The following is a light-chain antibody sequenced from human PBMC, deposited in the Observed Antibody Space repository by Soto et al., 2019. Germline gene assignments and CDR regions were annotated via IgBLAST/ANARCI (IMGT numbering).Light chain of an antibody. CDR3: SSNKGNNLV. CDR1: SSDVGGYHY. V-gene: IGLV2-8*01. J-gene: IGLJ2*01. Sequence: QSALTQPPSASGSPGQSVTISCTGASSDVGGYHYVSWYQQHPGQAPKLIIYEVSKRPSGVPDRFSGSKSGNTASLTVSGLQAEDEAHYDCSSNKGNNLVFGGGTKLTVL. CDR2: EVS.